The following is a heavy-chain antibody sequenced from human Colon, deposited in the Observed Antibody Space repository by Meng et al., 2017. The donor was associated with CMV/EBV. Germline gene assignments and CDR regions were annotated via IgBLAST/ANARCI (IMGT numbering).Heavy chain of an antibody. CDR3: AKATTVVTHLDY. CDR1: GFTFSNYG. D-gene: IGHD4-23*01. V-gene: IGHV3-30*02. CDR2: IRYDGSSK. J-gene: IGHJ4*02. Sequence: GGSLRLSCAASGFTFSNYGMHWVRHAPGKGLEWVAFIRYDGSSKYYADSVKGRFTISRDNSKNTLYLQMSSLRAEDTAVYYYAKATTVVTHLDYWGQGTLVTVSS.